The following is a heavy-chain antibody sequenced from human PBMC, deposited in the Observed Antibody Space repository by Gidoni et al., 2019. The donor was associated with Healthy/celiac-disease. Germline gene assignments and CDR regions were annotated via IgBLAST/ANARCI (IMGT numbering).Heavy chain of an antibody. CDR3: AKDYDFWSGYYYY. D-gene: IGHD3-3*01. CDR1: GFTFSSYA. Sequence: EVQLLESGGGLVQPGGSLRLSCAASGFTFSSYAMSWVRQAPGKGLEWGSAISGSGGSTYYADAVKGRFTISRDNSKNTLYLQMNSLRAEDTAVYYCAKDYDFWSGYYYYWGQGTLVTVSS. V-gene: IGHV3-23*01. CDR2: ISGSGGST. J-gene: IGHJ4*02.